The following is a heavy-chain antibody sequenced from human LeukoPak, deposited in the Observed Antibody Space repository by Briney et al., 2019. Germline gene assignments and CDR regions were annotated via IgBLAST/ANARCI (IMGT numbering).Heavy chain of an antibody. CDR1: GYTFTSYY. J-gene: IGHJ5*02. D-gene: IGHD3-10*01. Sequence: ASVKVSCKASGYTFTSYYMHWVRQAPGQGLEWMGIINPSGGSTSYAQKFQGRVTMTRDTSTSTVYMELSSLRSEDTAVYYCARVGFIGSGSYYRANWFDPWGQGTLVTVSS. CDR3: ARVGFIGSGSYYRANWFDP. V-gene: IGHV1-46*01. CDR2: INPSGGST.